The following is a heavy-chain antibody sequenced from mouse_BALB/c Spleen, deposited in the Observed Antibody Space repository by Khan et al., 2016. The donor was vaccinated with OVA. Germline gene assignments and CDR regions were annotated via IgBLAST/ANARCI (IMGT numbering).Heavy chain of an antibody. Sequence: VQLKQSGPELVKPGASVKMSCKASGYTFTNYIIHWVKQKPGQGLEWIGYINPYNDGSKYNEKFKGKATLTSDKSSSTAYMELSGLTSEPSAAYYGGGGYGRSVWFAYWGQGTLVTVSA. D-gene: IGHD1-2*01. CDR2: INPYNDGS. V-gene: IGHV1S136*01. CDR1: GYTFTNYI. CDR3: GGGYGRSVWFAY. J-gene: IGHJ3*01.